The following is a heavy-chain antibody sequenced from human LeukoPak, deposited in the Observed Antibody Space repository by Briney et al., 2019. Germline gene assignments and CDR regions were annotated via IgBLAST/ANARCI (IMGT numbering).Heavy chain of an antibody. CDR1: GFTFSSYE. J-gene: IGHJ4*02. Sequence: PGGSLRLSCAASGFTFSSYEMHRVRQAPGKGLQWVSYISSSGSTIYYAGSVKGRFTISRDNAKNSLYLQMNSLRAEDTAVYYCARDVYNDDRIDYWGQGTLVTVAS. V-gene: IGHV3-48*03. CDR2: ISSSGSTI. CDR3: ARDVYNDDRIDY. D-gene: IGHD3-22*01.